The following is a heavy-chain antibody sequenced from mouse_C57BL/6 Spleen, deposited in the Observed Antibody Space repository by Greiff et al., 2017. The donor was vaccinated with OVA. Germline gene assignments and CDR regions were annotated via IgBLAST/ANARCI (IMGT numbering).Heavy chain of an antibody. CDR2: IWSGGST. D-gene: IGHD1-1*01. Sequence: QVQLQQSGPGLVQPSQSLSITCTVSGFSLTSYGVHWVRQSPGKGLEWLGVIWSGGSTDCNAAFISRLSISKDNSKSQVFFKMNSLQADDTAIYYCARNGVITTVVEDAMDYWGQGTSVTVSS. J-gene: IGHJ4*01. CDR3: ARNGVITTVVEDAMDY. CDR1: GFSLTSYG. V-gene: IGHV2-2*01.